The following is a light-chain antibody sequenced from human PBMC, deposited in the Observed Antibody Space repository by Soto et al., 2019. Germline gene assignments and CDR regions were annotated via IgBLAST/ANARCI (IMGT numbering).Light chain of an antibody. CDR3: QQSNNWTRT. V-gene: IGKV3-15*01. J-gene: IGKJ1*01. Sequence: EIVMTHSQSTLSVSPGLRSTLSCMAIQSVSRNLAWYQQKHGQAPRLLIYGASTRATGIPARFSGIESGTEGTITISSLQQEDGAVYDGQQSNNWTRTFGQGTKVDNK. CDR1: QSVSRN. CDR2: GAS.